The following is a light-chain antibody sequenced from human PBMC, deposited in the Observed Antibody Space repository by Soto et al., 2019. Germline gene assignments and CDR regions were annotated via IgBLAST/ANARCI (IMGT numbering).Light chain of an antibody. J-gene: IGKJ5*01. V-gene: IGKV3-20*01. Sequence: EIVLTQSPGTLSLSPGERATLSCRASQSVSSTYLAWYQQKPGQAPRLLISGASIRATGIPDRFSGSGSGTDFALTISRLEPEDFSVYYCQHYGSSPPITFGQGTRLEIK. CDR1: QSVSSTY. CDR3: QHYGSSPPIT. CDR2: GAS.